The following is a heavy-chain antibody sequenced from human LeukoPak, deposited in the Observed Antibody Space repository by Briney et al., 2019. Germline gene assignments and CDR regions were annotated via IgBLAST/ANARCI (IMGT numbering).Heavy chain of an antibody. D-gene: IGHD6-13*01. CDR2: IYSGGST. J-gene: IGHJ4*02. V-gene: IGHV3-66*01. Sequence: PGGSLRLSCAASGFTVSSNYMSWVRQGPGKGLEWVSVIYSGGSTYYADSVKGRVTISRDNAKNSLYLQMNSLRAEDTAVYYCARDGAAADFEYWGQGTLVPVSS. CDR1: GFTVSSNY. CDR3: ARDGAAADFEY.